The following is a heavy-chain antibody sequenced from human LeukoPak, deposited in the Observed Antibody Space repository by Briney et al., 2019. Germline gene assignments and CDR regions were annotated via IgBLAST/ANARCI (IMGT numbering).Heavy chain of an antibody. V-gene: IGHV4-34*01. J-gene: IGHJ4*02. CDR2: INHSGST. CDR1: GGSFSGYY. D-gene: IGHD6-13*01. Sequence: PSETLSLTCAVYGGSFSGYYWSWIRQPPGKGLEWIGEINHSGSTDYNPSLKSRVTISVDTSKNQFSLKLSSVTAADTAVYHCASRIAAAVDYWGQGTLVTVSS. CDR3: ASRIAAAVDY.